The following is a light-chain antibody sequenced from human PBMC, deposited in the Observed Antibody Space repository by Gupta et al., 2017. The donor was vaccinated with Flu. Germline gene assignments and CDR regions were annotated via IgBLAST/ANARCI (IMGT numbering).Light chain of an antibody. V-gene: IGLV2-23*02. CDR1: RDNIGIFRF. Sequence: SITISCTGSRDNIGIFRFVSWYQQHPGKAPKLIIFEVNQRPSGVSDRFSGSKSDNTASLTISGLQAGDEATYHCCSYAGSATWIFGGGTKLTVL. CDR3: CSYAGSATWI. J-gene: IGLJ2*01. CDR2: EVN.